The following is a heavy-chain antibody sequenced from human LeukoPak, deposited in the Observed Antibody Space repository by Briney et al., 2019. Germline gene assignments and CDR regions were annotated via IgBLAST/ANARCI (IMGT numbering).Heavy chain of an antibody. V-gene: IGHV4-38-2*02. CDR3: AISIRFLEGAYNCFGP. CDR1: GYSISSGYY. Sequence: SETLSLTCTVSGYSISSGYYWGWIRQPPGKGLEWIGSIYHSGSTYCNPSLKSRVTMSVDKSKNQFSLKLSSVTAADTAVYYCAISIRFLEGAYNCFGPWGQGALVTVSS. CDR2: IYHSGST. D-gene: IGHD3-3*01. J-gene: IGHJ5*02.